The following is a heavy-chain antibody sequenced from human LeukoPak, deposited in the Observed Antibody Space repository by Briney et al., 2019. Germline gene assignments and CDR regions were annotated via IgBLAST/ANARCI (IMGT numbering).Heavy chain of an antibody. CDR3: ARVSSGYYYVYDY. D-gene: IGHD3-22*01. V-gene: IGHV4-59*01. J-gene: IGHJ4*02. CDR1: GGSISSYY. CDR2: IYYSGST. Sequence: SETLSLTCTVSGGSISSYYWSWIRQPPGKGLEWMGYIYYSGSTNYNPSLKSRVTISVDTSKNQFSLKLSSVTAADTAVYYCARVSSGYYYVYDYWGQGTLVTVSS.